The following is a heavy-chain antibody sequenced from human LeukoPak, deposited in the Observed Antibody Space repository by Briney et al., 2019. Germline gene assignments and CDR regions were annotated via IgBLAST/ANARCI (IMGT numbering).Heavy chain of an antibody. D-gene: IGHD3-3*01. CDR1: GFTFDDYA. Sequence: PGRSLRLSCAASGFTFDDYAMHWVRQAPGKGLEWVSGISWNSGSIGYADPVKGRFTISRDNAKNSLYLQMNSLRAEDTALYYCAKEYYDFWSGYYRLPYYYYGMDVWGQGTTVTVSS. V-gene: IGHV3-9*01. J-gene: IGHJ6*02. CDR2: ISWNSGSI. CDR3: AKEYYDFWSGYYRLPYYYYGMDV.